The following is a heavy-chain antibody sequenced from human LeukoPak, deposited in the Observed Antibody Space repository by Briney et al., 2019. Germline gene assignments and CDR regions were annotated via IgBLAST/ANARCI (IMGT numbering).Heavy chain of an antibody. CDR2: IYYSGGT. CDR1: GGSITSSSYY. CDR3: ARLPDYYYYMDV. V-gene: IGHV4-39*01. J-gene: IGHJ6*03. Sequence: SETLSLTCTVSGGSITSSSYYWGWIRQPPGKGLEWIGSIYYSGGTYYNPSLKSRVTISVDTPKNQFSLKLSSVTAADTAVYYCARLPDYYYYMDVWGKGTTVTVSS.